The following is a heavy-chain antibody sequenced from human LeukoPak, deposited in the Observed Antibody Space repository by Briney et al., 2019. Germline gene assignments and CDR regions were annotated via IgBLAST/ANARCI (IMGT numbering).Heavy chain of an antibody. CDR1: GGSFSGYY. CDR2: INHSEST. J-gene: IGHJ5*02. D-gene: IGHD2-2*03. V-gene: IGHV4-34*01. CDR3: ARGRGYCSSTSCYGWFDP. Sequence: PSETLSLTCAVYGGSFSGYYWRWLRPPPGKGLEWMGEINHSESTNYNPSLKSRVTISVDTSKNQFSLKLSSVTAADTAVYYCARGRGYCSSTSCYGWFDPWGQGTLVTVSS.